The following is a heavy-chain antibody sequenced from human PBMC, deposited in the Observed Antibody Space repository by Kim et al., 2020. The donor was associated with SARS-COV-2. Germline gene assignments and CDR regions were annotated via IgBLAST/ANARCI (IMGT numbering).Heavy chain of an antibody. CDR1: GGTFSSYA. Sequence: SVKVSCKASGGTFSSYAISWVRQAPGQGLEWMGGIIPIFGTANYAQKFQGRVTITADESTSTAYMELSSLRSEDTAVYYCARDRVSGGYDHLDYWGQGTLVTVSS. J-gene: IGHJ4*02. V-gene: IGHV1-69*13. D-gene: IGHD5-12*01. CDR2: IIPIFGTA. CDR3: ARDRVSGGYDHLDY.